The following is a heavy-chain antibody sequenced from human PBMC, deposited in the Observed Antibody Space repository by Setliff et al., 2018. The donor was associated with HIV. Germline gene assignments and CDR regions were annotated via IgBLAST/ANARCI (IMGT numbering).Heavy chain of an antibody. D-gene: IGHD1-26*01. CDR2: MFSSGSA. J-gene: IGHJ6*02. Sequence: SETLSLTCTVSGDSVSSRSYYWSWIRQPPGKGLEWIGYMFSSGSAQYNSSLQSRVTMSVDTSKDQFSLKLTSVTAADTAVYYCARDQLLVGTTTGYYYYGMDVWGQGTTVTVSS. CDR3: ARDQLLVGTTTGYYYYGMDV. CDR1: GDSVSSRSYY. V-gene: IGHV4-61*01.